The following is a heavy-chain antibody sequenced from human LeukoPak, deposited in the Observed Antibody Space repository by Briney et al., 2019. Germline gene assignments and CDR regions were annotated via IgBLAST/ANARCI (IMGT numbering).Heavy chain of an antibody. D-gene: IGHD6-19*01. J-gene: IGHJ4*02. CDR1: GFTVSSNY. CDR2: IYSGGST. CDR3: AREILSSGWYGGAFDI. Sequence: GGSLRLSCAASGFTVSSNYMSWVRQAPGKGLEWVSVIYSGGSTYYADSVKGRFTISRDNSKNTLYLQMNSLRAEDTAVYYCAREILSSGWYGGAFDIWGQGTLVTVSS. V-gene: IGHV3-66*01.